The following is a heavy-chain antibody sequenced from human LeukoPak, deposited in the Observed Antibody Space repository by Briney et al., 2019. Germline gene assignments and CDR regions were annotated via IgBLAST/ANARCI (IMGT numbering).Heavy chain of an antibody. Sequence: GVSVKVSCKASGGTFSSYAISWVRQAPGQGLEWMGGIIPIFGTANYAQKFQGRVTITADESTSTAYMELSSLRSEDTAVYYCAGRVMTTVTTKLHPLDYWGQGTLVTVSS. V-gene: IGHV1-69*13. D-gene: IGHD4-17*01. CDR1: GGTFSSYA. CDR3: AGRVMTTVTTKLHPLDY. J-gene: IGHJ4*02. CDR2: IIPIFGTA.